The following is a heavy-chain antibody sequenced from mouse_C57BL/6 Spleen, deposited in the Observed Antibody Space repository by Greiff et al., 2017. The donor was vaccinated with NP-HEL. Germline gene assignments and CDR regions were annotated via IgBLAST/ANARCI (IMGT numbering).Heavy chain of an antibody. CDR2: ISYDGSN. J-gene: IGHJ4*01. Sequence: DVQLQESGPGLVKPSQSLSLTCSVTGYSITSGYYWNWIRQFPGNKLEWMGYISYDGSNNYNPSLKNRISITRDTSKNQFFLKLNSVTTEDTATYYGAREGMVTAGAMDYWGQGTSVTVSS. V-gene: IGHV3-6*01. D-gene: IGHD2-2*01. CDR1: GYSITSGYY. CDR3: AREGMVTAGAMDY.